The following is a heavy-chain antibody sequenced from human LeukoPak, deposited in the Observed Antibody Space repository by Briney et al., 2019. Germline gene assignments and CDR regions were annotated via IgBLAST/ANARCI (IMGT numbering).Heavy chain of an antibody. J-gene: IGHJ6*02. CDR2: VYYSGST. V-gene: IGHV4-39*01. D-gene: IGHD6-13*01. CDR3: ARLFSSRDSFDYYYYVLDV. Sequence: PAETLSLTCSVSGGSISISRYYWGWIRQPPEKGLEWIGRVYYSGSTYYSPSLKSRVTISVDTSKNQFSLKLSSVTAADTALYYCARLFSSRDSFDYYYYVLDVWGQGTTVTVSS. CDR1: GGSISISRYY.